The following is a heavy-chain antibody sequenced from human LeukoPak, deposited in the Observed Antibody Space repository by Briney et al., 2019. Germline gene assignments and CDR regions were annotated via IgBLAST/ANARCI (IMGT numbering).Heavy chain of an antibody. CDR3: ARAFAIRRAFDI. CDR1: GYTFTSYD. Sequence: ASVKVSCKASGYTFTSYDINWVRQATGQGLEWMGWMNPNSGNTGYAQKFQGRVTITRNTSISTAYMELSSLRSEDTVVYYCARAFAIRRAFDIWGQGTMVTVSS. J-gene: IGHJ3*02. CDR2: MNPNSGNT. D-gene: IGHD5-12*01. V-gene: IGHV1-8*03.